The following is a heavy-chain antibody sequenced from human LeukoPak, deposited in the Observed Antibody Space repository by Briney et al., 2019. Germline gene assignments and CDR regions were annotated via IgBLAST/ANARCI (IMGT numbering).Heavy chain of an antibody. V-gene: IGHV4-59*01. D-gene: IGHD1-26*01. CDR1: GGSINSYY. CDR3: ARGGRIVGAISWFDY. Sequence: SETLSLTCTVSGGSINSYYWSWLRQSPGKGLEWIGHTYYSGSTNYNPSLKNRVTISVDTSKNQFSLKLNSVTAADTAVYYCARGGRIVGAISWFDYWGQGTLVTVS. CDR2: TYYSGST. J-gene: IGHJ4*02.